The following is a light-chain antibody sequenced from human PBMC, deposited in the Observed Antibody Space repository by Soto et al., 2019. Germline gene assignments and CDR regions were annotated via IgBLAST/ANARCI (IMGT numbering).Light chain of an antibody. CDR3: SSFTSINTCV. CDR1: SSDVGGYNY. V-gene: IGLV2-14*01. J-gene: IGLJ3*02. CDR2: EVS. Sequence: QSALTQPASVSGSPGQSITISCTGTSSDVGGYNYVSWYQQHPGKAPKLMIYEVSNRPLGVSNRFSGSKSGNTASLTISGLQAEDEADYCCSSFTSINTCVFGGGTKLTVL.